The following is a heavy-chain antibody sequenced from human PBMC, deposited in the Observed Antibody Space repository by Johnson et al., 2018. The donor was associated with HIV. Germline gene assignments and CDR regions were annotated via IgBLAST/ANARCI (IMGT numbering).Heavy chain of an antibody. J-gene: IGHJ3*02. Sequence: MQLVESRGGLVQPGGSLRLSCAASGFTVSSNYMSWVRQAPGKGLEWVSVIYSGGDTYYAESVKGRFTISRDNSKNTLYVQMNSLRAEDTAVYYCAGGVAVAFDIWGPGTIVTVSS. CDR2: IYSGGDT. V-gene: IGHV3-66*01. CDR3: AGGVAVAFDI. D-gene: IGHD6-19*01. CDR1: GFTVSSNY.